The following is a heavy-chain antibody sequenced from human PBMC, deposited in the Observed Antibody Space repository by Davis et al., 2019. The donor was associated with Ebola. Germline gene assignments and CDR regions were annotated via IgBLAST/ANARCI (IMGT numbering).Heavy chain of an antibody. V-gene: IGHV1-46*01. CDR3: ARVPRVGETGIYYYGMDV. D-gene: IGHD1-26*01. J-gene: IGHJ6*04. CDR1: GYTFTSYD. Sequence: ASVKVSCKASGYTFTSYDINWVRQATGQGLEWMGMINPNDGRTIYAQKFQGRVRLNADKSTNTAYMELSSLRSEDTAVYYCARVPRVGETGIYYYGMDVWGKGTTVTVSS. CDR2: INPNDGRT.